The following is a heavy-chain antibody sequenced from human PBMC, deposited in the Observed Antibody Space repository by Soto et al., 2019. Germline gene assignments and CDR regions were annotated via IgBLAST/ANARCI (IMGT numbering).Heavy chain of an antibody. Sequence: QVPLVQSGAEVKKPGASVKVSCKASGYTFTSYGISWVRQAPGQGLEWMGWISAYNGNTNYAQKLQGRVTMTTDTSTSTGYMELRSLRSDDTAVYYCARVGSSSWYSFYAFDIWGQGTMVTVSS. D-gene: IGHD6-13*01. CDR1: GYTFTSYG. CDR3: ARVGSSSWYSFYAFDI. J-gene: IGHJ3*02. V-gene: IGHV1-18*01. CDR2: ISAYNGNT.